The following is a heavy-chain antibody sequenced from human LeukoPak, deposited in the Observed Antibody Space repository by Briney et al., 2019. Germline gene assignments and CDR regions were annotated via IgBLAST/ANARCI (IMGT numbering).Heavy chain of an antibody. CDR1: GFTFSSYE. CDR3: ARDRVQDILTGGGFDY. Sequence: PGGSLRLSCAASGFTFSSYEMNWVRQAPGKGLEWVSYISSSGSTIYYADSVKGRFTISRDNAKNSLYLQMNSLRAEDTAVYYCARDRVQDILTGGGFDYWGQGTLVTVSS. D-gene: IGHD3-9*01. CDR2: ISSSGSTI. V-gene: IGHV3-48*03. J-gene: IGHJ4*02.